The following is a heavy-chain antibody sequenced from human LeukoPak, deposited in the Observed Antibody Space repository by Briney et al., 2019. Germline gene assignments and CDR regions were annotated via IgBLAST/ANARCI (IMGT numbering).Heavy chain of an antibody. CDR1: GYTFTRYG. CDR3: ARGMAMPSPDY. D-gene: IGHD2-2*01. CDR2: ISAYNGNT. V-gene: IGHV1-18*01. J-gene: IGHJ4*02. Sequence: ASVKVSCKASGYTFTRYGITWVRQAPGQGLEWMGWISAYNGNTNYAQKLQGGVIMTTDTSTSTAHMEVRSLRSDDTAVYYCARGMAMPSPDYWGQGTLVTVSS.